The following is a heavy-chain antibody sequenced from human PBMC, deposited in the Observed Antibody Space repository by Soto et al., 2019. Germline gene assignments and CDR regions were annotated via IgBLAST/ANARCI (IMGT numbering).Heavy chain of an antibody. CDR1: GYTFTSYG. J-gene: IGHJ5*02. CDR3: ARDTDIMRYHYDSSGPAILHDRFDH. CDR2: ISAYNGNT. Sequence: ASVKVSCKASGYTFTSYGISWVRQAPGQGLEWMGWISAYNGNTNYAQKLQGRVTMTTDTSTSTAYMELRSLRSDDTAVYYCARDTDIMRYHYDSSGPAILHDRFDHWGQGTLVTVSS. V-gene: IGHV1-18*04. D-gene: IGHD3-22*01.